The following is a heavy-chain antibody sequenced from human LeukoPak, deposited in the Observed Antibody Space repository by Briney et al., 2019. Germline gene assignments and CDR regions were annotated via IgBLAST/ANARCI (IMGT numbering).Heavy chain of an antibody. V-gene: IGHV3-43*02. CDR2: ISGDGGST. CDR1: GFTFDDYA. Sequence: TGGSLRLSCAASGFTFDDYAMHWVRQAPGKGLEWVSLISGDGGSTYYADSVKGRFTISRDNNKNSLYLQMNSLRAEDTALYYCAKETRAAISSGYYFYFDYWGQGTLVTVSS. CDR3: AKETRAAISSGYYFYFDY. J-gene: IGHJ4*02. D-gene: IGHD3-22*01.